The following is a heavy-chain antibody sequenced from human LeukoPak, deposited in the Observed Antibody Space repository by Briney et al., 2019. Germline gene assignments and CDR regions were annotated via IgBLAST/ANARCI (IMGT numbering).Heavy chain of an antibody. CDR1: GFTFSSYS. V-gene: IGHV3-21*01. J-gene: IGHJ4*02. CDR2: ISSSSSYI. Sequence: GGSLRPSCAASGFTFSSYSMNWVRQAPGKGLEWVSSISSSSSYIYYADSVKGRFTISRDNAKNSLYLQMNSLRAEDTAVYYCARDDTYYYDSSGYLGDYWGQGTLVTVSS. CDR3: ARDDTYYYDSSGYLGDY. D-gene: IGHD3-22*01.